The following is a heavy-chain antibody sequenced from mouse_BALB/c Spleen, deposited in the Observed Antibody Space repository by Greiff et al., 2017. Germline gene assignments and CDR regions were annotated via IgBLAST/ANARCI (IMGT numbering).Heavy chain of an antibody. CDR1: GFTFSSYG. J-gene: IGHJ2*01. V-gene: IGHV5-6*02. Sequence: EVKLEESGGDLVKPGGSLKLSCAASGFTFSSYGMSWVRQTPDKRLEWVATISSGGSYTYYPDSVKGRFTISRDNAKNTLYLQMSSLKSEDTAMYYCARQGDYRYDFDYWGQGTTLTVSS. D-gene: IGHD2-14*01. CDR2: ISSGGSYT. CDR3: ARQGDYRYDFDY.